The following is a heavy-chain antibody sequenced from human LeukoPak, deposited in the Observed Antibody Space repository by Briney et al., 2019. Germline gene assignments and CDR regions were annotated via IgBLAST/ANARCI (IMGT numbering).Heavy chain of an antibody. CDR3: AKGRLWSSSRYFDY. J-gene: IGHJ4*02. CDR1: GFTFSNFA. D-gene: IGHD6-13*01. CDR2: ISSSGDKT. Sequence: GGSLRLSCAASGFTFSNFAMSWVRQAPGKGLEWVSSISSSGDKTFYADSVKGRFTISRDNSKNTLYVQMNSLRVEDTAVYYCAKGRLWSSSRYFDYWGQGDLVTVSS. V-gene: IGHV3-23*01.